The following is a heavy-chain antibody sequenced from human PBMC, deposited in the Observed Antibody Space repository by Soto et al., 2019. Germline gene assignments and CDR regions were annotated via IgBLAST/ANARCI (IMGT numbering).Heavy chain of an antibody. J-gene: IGHJ4*02. D-gene: IGHD1-26*01. CDR3: AREEDSVGARVNY. Sequence: GGSLRLSWAASGFTFSSYWMSWVRKAPGKGLEWVANIKQDGSEKYYVDSVKGRFTISRDNAKNSLYLQMNSLRAEDTAVYYCAREEDSVGARVNYWGQGTLVTVSS. CDR2: IKQDGSEK. V-gene: IGHV3-7*01. CDR1: GFTFSSYW.